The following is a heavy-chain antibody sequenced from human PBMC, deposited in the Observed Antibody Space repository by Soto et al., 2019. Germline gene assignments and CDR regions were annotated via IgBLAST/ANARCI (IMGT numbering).Heavy chain of an antibody. J-gene: IGHJ4*02. V-gene: IGHV1-3*01. CDR1: GYTFTNYA. D-gene: IGHD2-2*01. CDR2: INAGNGNT. Sequence: ASVKVSCKASGYTFTNYAMHWVRQAPGQRLEWMGWINAGNGNTKYSQKFQGRVTITRDTSASTAYMELTAADTAVYYCARVPDYWGQGILVTVSS. CDR3: ARVPDY.